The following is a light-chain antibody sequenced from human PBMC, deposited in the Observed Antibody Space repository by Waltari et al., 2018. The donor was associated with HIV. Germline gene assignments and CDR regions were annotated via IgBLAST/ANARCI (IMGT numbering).Light chain of an antibody. V-gene: IGLV6-57*02. Sequence: NFMLTQPHSVSESPGKTVTISCTGSSGSIGTNYVQWYQQRPGSAPTTLIYAENRRPSAVPDRFAGSIDSSSNSASLTISGLKTEDEADYYCQSYDSTNHVVFGGGTKLTVL. CDR2: AEN. J-gene: IGLJ2*01. CDR1: SGSIGTNY. CDR3: QSYDSTNHVV.